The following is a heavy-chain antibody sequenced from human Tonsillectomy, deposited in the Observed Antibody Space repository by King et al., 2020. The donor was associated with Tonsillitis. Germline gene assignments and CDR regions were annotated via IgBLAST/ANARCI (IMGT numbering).Heavy chain of an antibody. CDR1: GDSVTSYY. J-gene: IGHJ4*02. V-gene: IGHV4-4*07. Sequence: QLQESGPGPVKPSETLSLTCSVSGDSVTSYYWNWIRQPAGKRLEWIGRIYASGSANYNPSLTSRGSMTIDTSKNQFSLRLSSVTATDTAVYYCARCLVQYSFDYGGQGALVTVSS. CDR2: IYASGSA. D-gene: IGHD1-26*01. CDR3: ARCLVQYSFDY.